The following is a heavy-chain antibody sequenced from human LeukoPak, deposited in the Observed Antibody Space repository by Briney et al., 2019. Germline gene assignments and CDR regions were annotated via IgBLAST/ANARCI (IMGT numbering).Heavy chain of an antibody. CDR2: IRQDGNRI. V-gene: IGHV3-7*03. D-gene: IGHD2-21*01. CDR3: AKSDCGTIGCKLLNY. CDR1: GFTFGKYW. Sequence: GGSQRLSCVASGFTFGKYWMSWVRQAPGKGLEWVANIRQDGNRIFSADFVRGRFTVSRDNAKNSLYLQMNSLRAEDTAVYYCAKSDCGTIGCKLLNYWGQGTLVTVSS. J-gene: IGHJ4*02.